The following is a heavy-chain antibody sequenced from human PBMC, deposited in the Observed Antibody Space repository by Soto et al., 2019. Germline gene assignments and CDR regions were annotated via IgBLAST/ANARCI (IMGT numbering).Heavy chain of an antibody. CDR3: ARDQGMVYAYGMDV. V-gene: IGHV1-2*04. D-gene: IGHD2-8*01. Sequence: ASVKVSCKASGYTFTGYYMHWVRQAPGQGLEWMGWINPNSGGTNYAQKFQGWVTMTRDTSISTAYMELSRLRSDDTAVYYCARDQGMVYAYGMDVWGQGTTVTVSS. CDR2: INPNSGGT. J-gene: IGHJ6*02. CDR1: GYTFTGYY.